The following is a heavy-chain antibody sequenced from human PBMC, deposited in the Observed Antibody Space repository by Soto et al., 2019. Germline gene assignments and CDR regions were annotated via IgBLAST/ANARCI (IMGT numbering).Heavy chain of an antibody. J-gene: IGHJ4*02. V-gene: IGHV1-69*01. D-gene: IGHD1-26*01. Sequence: QVQLVQSGAEVKKPGSSVKVSCKASGGTFSSYAISWVRQAPGQGLEWMGGIIPTFGTANYAQKLQGRVTITADESTSAAYVELSSLRSEDTAVYFCARGEAWSYYFDYVGQGTLVTVSS. CDR2: IIPTFGTA. CDR3: ARGEAWSYYFDY. CDR1: GGTFSSYA.